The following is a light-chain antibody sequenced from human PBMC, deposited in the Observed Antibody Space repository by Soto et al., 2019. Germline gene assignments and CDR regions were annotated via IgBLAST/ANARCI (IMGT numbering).Light chain of an antibody. CDR3: QQYGYSRWT. CDR2: AAF. Sequence: ELVLTQSPGTLSLSPGERATLSCRASQSVRSNYLAWYQHKPGQAPRLLIYAAFSRATGIPARFSGSGSGTDFTLTINRLEPEDFAVYYCQQYGYSRWTFGQGTKVEIK. CDR1: QSVRSNY. J-gene: IGKJ1*01. V-gene: IGKV3-20*01.